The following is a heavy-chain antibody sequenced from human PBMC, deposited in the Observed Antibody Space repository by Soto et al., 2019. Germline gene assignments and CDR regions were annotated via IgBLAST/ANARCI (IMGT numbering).Heavy chain of an antibody. D-gene: IGHD3-10*02. CDR1: GYTFTSYD. Sequence: QVQLVQSGAEVKKPGASVKVSCKASGYTFTSYDINWVRHATGQGLEWMGWMNPNSGNTAYAQKFQGRVTMTRNTSISTADMERGSLSSDDTAVYYCAREALFRMDVWGRGTTVTVSS. J-gene: IGHJ6*02. V-gene: IGHV1-8*01. CDR2: MNPNSGNT. CDR3: AREALFRMDV.